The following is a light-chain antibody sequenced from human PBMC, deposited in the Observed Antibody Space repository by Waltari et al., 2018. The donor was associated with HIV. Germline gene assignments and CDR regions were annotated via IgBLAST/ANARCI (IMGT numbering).Light chain of an antibody. CDR2: SAS. CDR3: QQFNSFPFT. CDR1: QSIGNS. J-gene: IGKJ3*01. V-gene: IGKV1-12*02. Sequence: DIQITQSPSSVSASVGDRVTITCRASQSIGNSLAWYQQKPGQAPKLLINSASSLQRGVQSRFSDSGSGTDFALTINSLQPEDFTTYYCQQFNSFPFTFGPGTKVDVK.